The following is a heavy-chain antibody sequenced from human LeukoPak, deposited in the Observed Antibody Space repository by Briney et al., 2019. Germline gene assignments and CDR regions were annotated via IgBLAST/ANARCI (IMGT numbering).Heavy chain of an antibody. D-gene: IGHD3-10*01. J-gene: IGHJ5*02. V-gene: IGHV3-7*05. CDR2: IHKDGSEK. Sequence: GGSLRLSCVASGFTFRNYWMTWVRQAPGKGLEWVASIHKDGSEKYFVTSVRGRFTISRDNAKDSLYLQMSSLRAEDTAVYYCVRGSSGTVVRGVAWAWFDPWGQGPLLTVSS. CDR1: GFTFRNYW. CDR3: VRGSSGTVVRGVAWAWFDP.